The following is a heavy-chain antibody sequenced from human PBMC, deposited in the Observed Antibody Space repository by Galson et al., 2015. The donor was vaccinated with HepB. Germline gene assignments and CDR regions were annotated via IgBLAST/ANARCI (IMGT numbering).Heavy chain of an antibody. Sequence: SVKVSCKASGYTFTNYGISWVRQAPGQGLEWMGWISVYNGNTEYAQNPQGRVTMTTDTSTSAAYMELRSLRSDDTAVYYCARDKGTVAGYIGLWGQGTLVTVSS. CDR2: ISVYNGNT. D-gene: IGHD6-19*01. CDR3: ARDKGTVAGYIGL. J-gene: IGHJ5*02. V-gene: IGHV1-18*04. CDR1: GYTFTNYG.